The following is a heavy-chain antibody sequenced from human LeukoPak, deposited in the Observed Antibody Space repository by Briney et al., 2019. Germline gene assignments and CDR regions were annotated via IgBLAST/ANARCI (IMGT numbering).Heavy chain of an antibody. CDR3: ARVLPRGYYFDY. J-gene: IGHJ4*02. CDR1: GYFISSGYY. CDR2: IYHSGST. Sequence: PSETLSLTCTVSGYFISSGYYWGWIRQPPGKGLEWIGSIYHSGSTYYNPSLKSRVTISVDTSKNQFSLKLSSVTAADTAVYYCARVLPRGYYFDYWGQGTLVTVSS. V-gene: IGHV4-38-2*02.